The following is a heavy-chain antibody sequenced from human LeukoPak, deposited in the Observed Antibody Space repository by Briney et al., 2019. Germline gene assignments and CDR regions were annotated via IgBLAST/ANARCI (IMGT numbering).Heavy chain of an antibody. Sequence: ASVKVSCKASGYTFTSYDINWVRQATGQGLEWMGWMNPNSGNTGYAQKFQGRVTMTRNTSISTAYMELSSLRSEDTAVYYCARGEINSSGWWDYYYYYMDVWGKGTTVTISS. J-gene: IGHJ6*03. D-gene: IGHD6-19*01. V-gene: IGHV1-8*01. CDR3: ARGEINSSGWWDYYYYYMDV. CDR2: MNPNSGNT. CDR1: GYTFTSYD.